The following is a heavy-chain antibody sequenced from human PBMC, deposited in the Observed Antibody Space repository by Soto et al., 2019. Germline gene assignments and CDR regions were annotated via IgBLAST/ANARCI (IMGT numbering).Heavy chain of an antibody. CDR1: GYIFTSYG. CDR2: ISVDSGNT. CDR3: ARLNGSGTNYYMDV. Sequence: QVQLVQSGAELKKPGASAKVSCKASGYIFTSYGISWVRQAPGQGLEWMAWISVDSGNTNYAQNFQGRVTMTTDTSASTAHMELRSLRSDDTAVYYCARLNGSGTNYYMDVWGKGTTVIVSS. V-gene: IGHV1-18*01. D-gene: IGHD3-10*01. J-gene: IGHJ6*03.